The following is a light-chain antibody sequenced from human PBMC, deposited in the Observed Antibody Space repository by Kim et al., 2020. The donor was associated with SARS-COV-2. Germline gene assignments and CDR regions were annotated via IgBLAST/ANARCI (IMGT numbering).Light chain of an antibody. Sequence: PGDSATLSCRASQSVSSRYLVWYQKKPGQPPSLLMYATSNRAAGVPARFSGSGSGTEFTLTISSLQSEDFAVYFCQQYQSWPPVTFGGGTKVDIK. CDR1: QSVSSRY. CDR3: QQYQSWPPVT. J-gene: IGKJ4*01. CDR2: ATS. V-gene: IGKV3-15*01.